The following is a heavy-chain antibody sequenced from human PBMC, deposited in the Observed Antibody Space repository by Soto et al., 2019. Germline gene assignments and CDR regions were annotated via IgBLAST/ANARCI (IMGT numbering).Heavy chain of an antibody. J-gene: IGHJ4*02. CDR1: GFTFTSYG. CDR2: IWYDGSNK. CDR3: VKCFGYSNRGPDY. V-gene: IGHV3-33*06. Sequence: SMRLASAAAGFTFTSYGMHGVRQAPGKGLEWVAVIWYDGSNKYYADSVKGRFTISRDNSKNTLFLQMNSLRAEDTAVYQCVKCFGYSNRGPDYWGQGTLVTVSS. D-gene: IGHD6-13*01.